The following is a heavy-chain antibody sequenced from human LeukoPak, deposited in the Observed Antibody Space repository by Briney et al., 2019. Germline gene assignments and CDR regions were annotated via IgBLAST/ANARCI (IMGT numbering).Heavy chain of an antibody. J-gene: IGHJ5*02. D-gene: IGHD6-13*01. CDR2: MNPNSGNT. V-gene: IGHV1-8*01. CDR3: ARALEYIAAAGYSNWFDP. Sequence: ASVKVSCKASGYTFTSYDINWVRQATGQGLEWMGWMNPNSGNTGYAQKFQGRVTMTRDTSISTAYMELSRLRSDDTAVYYCARALEYIAAAGYSNWFDPWGQGTLVTVSS. CDR1: GYTFTSYD.